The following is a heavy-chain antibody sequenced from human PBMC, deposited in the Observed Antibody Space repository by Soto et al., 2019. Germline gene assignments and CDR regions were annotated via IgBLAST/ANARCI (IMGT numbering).Heavy chain of an antibody. V-gene: IGHV3-30*18. D-gene: IGHD6-19*01. J-gene: IGHJ4*02. CDR1: GFTFSSYG. CDR2: ISYDGSNI. Sequence: QVQLVESGGGVVQPGRSLRLSCAASGFTFSSYGMHWVRQAPGKGLEWVAVISYDGSNIYYADSVKGRFTIARDNANNTLYLQMNRLRAESTAVYYCEKTRPSRWTMNFDYWGQGTIITVSS. CDR3: EKTRPSRWTMNFDY.